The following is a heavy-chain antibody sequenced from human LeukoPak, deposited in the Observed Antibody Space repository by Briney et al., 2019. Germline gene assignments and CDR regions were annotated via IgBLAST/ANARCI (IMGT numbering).Heavy chain of an antibody. CDR1: GYTFTSYG. V-gene: IGHV1-18*01. CDR3: ARDYGYDSSGYYQAMHY. J-gene: IGHJ4*02. D-gene: IGHD3-22*01. Sequence: VSVKVSCKASGYTFTSYGISWVRQAPGQGLEWMGWISAYNGNTNYAQKLQGRVTMTTDTSTSTAYMELRSLRSDDTAVYYCARDYGYDSSGYYQAMHYWGQGTLVTVSS. CDR2: ISAYNGNT.